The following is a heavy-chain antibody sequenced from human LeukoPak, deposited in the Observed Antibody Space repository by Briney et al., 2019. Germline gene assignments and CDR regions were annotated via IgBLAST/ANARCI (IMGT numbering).Heavy chain of an antibody. V-gene: IGHV3-53*01. CDR1: GFTVSSNY. J-gene: IGHJ5*02. Sequence: GGSLRLSCAASGFTVSSNYMSWVRQAPGKGLEWVSTIYSGGSTNYAESVKGRFTITRNNYKKTLYLQMNSLRAEDTAVDYCARDPGDPWGQGTLVTVSS. CDR3: ARDPGDP. CDR2: IYSGGST. D-gene: IGHD3-10*01.